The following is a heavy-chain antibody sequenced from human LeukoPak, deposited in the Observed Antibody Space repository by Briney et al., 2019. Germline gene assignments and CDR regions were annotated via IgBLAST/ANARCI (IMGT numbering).Heavy chain of an antibody. CDR3: AKKYRSVQFFYMDV. V-gene: IGHV3-23*01. CDR1: GFTFSSYE. D-gene: IGHD2-15*01. CDR2: ISGSGGST. J-gene: IGHJ6*03. Sequence: GGSLRLSCAASGFTFSSYEMNWVRQAPGKGLDWVSAISGSGGSTYYADSVKGRFTISRDNSKNTLYLQMDSLRAEDTAIYYCAKKYRSVQFFYMDVWGKGATVTISS.